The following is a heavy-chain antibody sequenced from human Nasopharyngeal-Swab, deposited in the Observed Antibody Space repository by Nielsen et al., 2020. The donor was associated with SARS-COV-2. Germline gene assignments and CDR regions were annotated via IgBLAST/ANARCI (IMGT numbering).Heavy chain of an antibody. CDR3: ARAYYFDS. V-gene: IGHV3-74*01. CDR2: IKSDGSST. Sequence: GESLKISCAAPGFTFSSYWMHWVRQAPGKGLVWVARIKSDGSSTSYADSVKGRFTISRDNAKNTLYLQMNSPRAEDTAVYYCARAYYFDSWGQGTLVTVSS. CDR1: GFTFSSYW. J-gene: IGHJ4*02.